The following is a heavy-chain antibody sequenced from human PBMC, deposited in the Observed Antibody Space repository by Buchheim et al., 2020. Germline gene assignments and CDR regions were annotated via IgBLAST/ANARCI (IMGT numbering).Heavy chain of an antibody. V-gene: IGHV1-69*01. Sequence: QVQLVQSGAEVKKPGSSVKVSCKASGGTFSSYAISWVRQAPGQGLEWMGGIIPIFGTANYAQKFQGRVTITADESTRTAYMGLSSLRSEDTAVYYCARGSRFYKGRSGYSGKGPIDYWGQGTL. CDR3: ARGSRFYKGRSGYSGKGPIDY. D-gene: IGHD5-12*01. J-gene: IGHJ4*02. CDR1: GGTFSSYA. CDR2: IIPIFGTA.